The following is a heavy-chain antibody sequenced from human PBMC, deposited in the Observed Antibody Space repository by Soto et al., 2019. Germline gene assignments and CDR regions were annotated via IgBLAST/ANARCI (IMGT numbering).Heavy chain of an antibody. V-gene: IGHV4-4*02. CDR2: IYRTGST. Sequence: SETMSLTCAVSGGSFTSNNWWTWVRQPPGQGLEWIGEIYRTGSTNYNPSLKSRVTISLDKSENQFSLKVTSLTAADTAVYYCASRDPGTSVDYWGQGTLVTVSS. J-gene: IGHJ4*02. CDR3: ASRDPGTSVDY. CDR1: GGSFTSNNW. D-gene: IGHD1-7*01.